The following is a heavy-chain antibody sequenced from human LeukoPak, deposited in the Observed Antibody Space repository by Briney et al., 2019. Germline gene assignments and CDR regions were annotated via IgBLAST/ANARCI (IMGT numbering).Heavy chain of an antibody. D-gene: IGHD2-15*01. Sequence: SETLSLTCTVSGGSISSSSYYWGWIRQPPGKGLEWIGSIYYSGSTYYNPSLKSRVTISVDTSKNQFSLKLSSVTAADTAVYYCARERGPYCSGGSWDFLPWFDPWGQGTLVTVSS. CDR2: IYYSGST. CDR1: GGSISSSSYY. J-gene: IGHJ5*02. V-gene: IGHV4-39*07. CDR3: ARERGPYCSGGSWDFLPWFDP.